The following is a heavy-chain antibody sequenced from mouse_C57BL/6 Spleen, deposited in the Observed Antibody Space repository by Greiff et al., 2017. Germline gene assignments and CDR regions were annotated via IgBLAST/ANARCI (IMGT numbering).Heavy chain of an antibody. D-gene: IGHD3-3*01. V-gene: IGHV1-78*01. CDR3: ARSMELWPNRPYAMDY. Sequence: QVQLQQSDAELVKPGASVKISCKASGYTFTDHTIHWMKQRPEQGLEWIGYIYPRDGITKYNEKFKGKATLTADKSSSTAYMQLNSLTSEDSAVYFCARSMELWPNRPYAMDYWGQGTSVTVSS. CDR2: IYPRDGIT. CDR1: GYTFTDHT. J-gene: IGHJ4*01.